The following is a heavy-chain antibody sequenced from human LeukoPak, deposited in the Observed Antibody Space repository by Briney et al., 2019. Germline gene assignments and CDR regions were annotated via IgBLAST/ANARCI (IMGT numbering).Heavy chain of an antibody. CDR1: GGSFSGYY. V-gene: IGHV4-34*01. Sequence: SETLSLTCAVYGGSFSGYYWSWIRQPPGKGLEWIGEINHSGSTNYNPPLKSRVTISVDTSKNQFSLKLSSVTAAHTAVYYCARVFEGDYHFIPYWGQGTLVTVSS. D-gene: IGHD2/OR15-2a*01. CDR2: INHSGST. CDR3: ARVFEGDYHFIPY. J-gene: IGHJ4*02.